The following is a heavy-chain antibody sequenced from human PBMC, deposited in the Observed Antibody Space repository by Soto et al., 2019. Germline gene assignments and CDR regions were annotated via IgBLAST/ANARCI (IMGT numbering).Heavy chain of an antibody. CDR3: AKDLLASYYYDSSGYLYYFDY. CDR1: GFTFSDYA. J-gene: IGHJ4*02. CDR2: ISGSGGST. Sequence: EVQLLESGGGLVQPGGSLRLSCAASGFTFSDYAMSWVRQAPGKGLEWVSAISGSGGSTYYADSVKGRFTISRDNSKNTLYLQMNSLRAEDTAVYYCAKDLLASYYYDSSGYLYYFDYWGQGTLVTVSS. V-gene: IGHV3-23*01. D-gene: IGHD3-22*01.